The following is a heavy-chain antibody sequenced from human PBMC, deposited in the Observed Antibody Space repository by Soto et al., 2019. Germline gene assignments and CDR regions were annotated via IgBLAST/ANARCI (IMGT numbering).Heavy chain of an antibody. CDR2: IKDNTDGGTT. Sequence: SNAWMNWVRQAPGKGLEWVGRIKDNTDGGTTDYAAPVKGRFTISRDDSKNTLYLQMNSLKTEDTAVYYCTAAGLPWGQGTLVTVSS. J-gene: IGHJ5*02. CDR1: SNAW. V-gene: IGHV3-15*07. CDR3: TAAGLP. D-gene: IGHD2-8*02.